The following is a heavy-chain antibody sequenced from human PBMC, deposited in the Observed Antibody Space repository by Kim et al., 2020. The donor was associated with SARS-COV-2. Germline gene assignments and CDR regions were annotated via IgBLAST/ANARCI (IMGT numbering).Heavy chain of an antibody. Sequence: SETLSLTCAVYGGSFSGYYWSWIRQPPGKGLEWIGEINHSGSTNYNPSLKSRVTISVDTSKNQFSLKLSSVTAADTAVYYCARFVAAAGSYYFDYWGQGTLVTVSS. V-gene: IGHV4-34*01. CDR1: GGSFSGYY. D-gene: IGHD6-13*01. J-gene: IGHJ4*02. CDR3: ARFVAAAGSYYFDY. CDR2: INHSGST.